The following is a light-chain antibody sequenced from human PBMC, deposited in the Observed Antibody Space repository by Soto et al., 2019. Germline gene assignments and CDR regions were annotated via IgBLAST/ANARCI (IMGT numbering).Light chain of an antibody. CDR3: QQYNNWPSIT. J-gene: IGKJ5*01. CDR2: GAS. V-gene: IGKV3-15*01. CDR1: QSVSSY. Sequence: EIVLTQSPATLSLSPGERATLSCRASQSVSSYLAWYQQKPGQAPRLLIYGASTRATGIPARFSGSGSGTEFTLTISSLQSEDFAVYYCQQYNNWPSITFGQGTRL.